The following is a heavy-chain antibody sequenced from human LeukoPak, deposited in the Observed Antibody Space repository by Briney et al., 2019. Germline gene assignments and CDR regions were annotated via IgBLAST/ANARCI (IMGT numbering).Heavy chain of an antibody. CDR3: AKAVNFDWLPNDY. V-gene: IGHV3-23*01. D-gene: IGHD3-9*01. CDR1: GFTFSNYA. Sequence: GGSLRLSCAASGFTFSNYAMTWVRQAPGKGLEWVSGISGSGGSTYYADSVKGRFTISRDNSKNTLYLQMNSLRAEDAAVYYCAKAVNFDWLPNDYWGQGTLVTVSS. CDR2: ISGSGGST. J-gene: IGHJ4*02.